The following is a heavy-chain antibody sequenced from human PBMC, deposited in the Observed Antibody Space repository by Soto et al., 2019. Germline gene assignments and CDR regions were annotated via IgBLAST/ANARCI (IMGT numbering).Heavy chain of an antibody. V-gene: IGHV3-30*03. CDR3: VREIIAVSGPWDFDN. Sequence: VQLVESGGCVVQPGRSLSLSCAASGFTFSTYGMSWVRQAPGKGLEWVAIISYDGIHKYYADSVKGRFTISRDNSRNTLYLQMNSLTAEDTAVYYCVREIIAVSGPWDFDNWGQGTLVTVSS. J-gene: IGHJ4*02. CDR1: GFTFSTYG. D-gene: IGHD6-19*01. CDR2: ISYDGIHK.